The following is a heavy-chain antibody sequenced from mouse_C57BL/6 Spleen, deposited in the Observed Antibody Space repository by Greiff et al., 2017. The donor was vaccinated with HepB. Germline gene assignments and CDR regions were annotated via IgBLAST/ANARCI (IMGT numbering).Heavy chain of an antibody. J-gene: IGHJ4*01. CDR2: INPSSGYT. V-gene: IGHV1-7*01. D-gene: IGHD2-5*01. CDR1: GYTFTSYW. Sequence: QVQLKQSGAELAKPGASVKLSCKASGYTFTSYWMHWVKQRPGQGLEWIGYINPSSGYTKYNQKFKDKATLTADKSSSTAYMQLSSLTYEDSAVYYCARPPAYYSNAMDYWGQGTSVTVSS. CDR3: ARPPAYYSNAMDY.